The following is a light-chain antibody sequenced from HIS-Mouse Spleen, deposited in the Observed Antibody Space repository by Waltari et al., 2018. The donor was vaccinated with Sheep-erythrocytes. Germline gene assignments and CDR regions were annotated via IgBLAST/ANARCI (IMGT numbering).Light chain of an antibody. J-gene: IGKJ2*01. Sequence: AIQMTQSPSSLSASVGDRVTITCRESQGIRNDLGGYQQKPGKATKVLIYAASSLQSGVPSRFSGSGSGTDFTLTISSLQPEDFATYYCLQDYNYPYTFGQGTKLEIK. CDR2: AAS. CDR1: QGIRND. V-gene: IGKV1-6*01. CDR3: LQDYNYPYT.